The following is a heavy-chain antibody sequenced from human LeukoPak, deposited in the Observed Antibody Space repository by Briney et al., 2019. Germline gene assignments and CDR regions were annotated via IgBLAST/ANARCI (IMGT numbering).Heavy chain of an antibody. D-gene: IGHD3-10*01. Sequence: GRSLRLSCAASGFTFSSYGIHWVRQAPGKGLEWVAVIPYDGNNKYYADSVKGRFTISRDNSKKTLYLQVNSLRDEGTAVYYCAKDRYYGLGITIDYWGQGTLVTVSS. CDR2: IPYDGNNK. CDR1: GFTFSSYG. V-gene: IGHV3-30*18. J-gene: IGHJ4*02. CDR3: AKDRYYGLGITIDY.